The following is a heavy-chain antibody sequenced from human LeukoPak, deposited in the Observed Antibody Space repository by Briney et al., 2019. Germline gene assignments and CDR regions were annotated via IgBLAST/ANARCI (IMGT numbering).Heavy chain of an antibody. Sequence: ASVKVSCKASAYTFTNFGITWVRQASGQGLEWMGWISAYNGNTNYAQKLQGRVTMTTDTSTSTAYMELRSLRSDDTAVYYCARDVLPSHYFDYWGQGTLVTVSS. CDR3: ARDVLPSHYFDY. V-gene: IGHV1-18*01. J-gene: IGHJ4*02. CDR2: ISAYNGNT. CDR1: AYTFTNFG.